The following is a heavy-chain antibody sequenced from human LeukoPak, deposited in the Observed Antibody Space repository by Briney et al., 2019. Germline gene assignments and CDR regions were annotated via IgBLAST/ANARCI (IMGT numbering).Heavy chain of an antibody. CDR1: GGSISSYY. CDR3: ARGSIFGVVIFNNWYFDL. V-gene: IGHV4-4*07. Sequence: SETLSLTCTVSGGSISSYYWSWIRQPAGKGLEWIGRIYTSGSTNYNPSLKSRVTMSVDTSKNQFSLKLSSVTAADTAVYYCARGSIFGVVIFNNWYFDLWGRGTLVTVSS. CDR2: IYTSGST. J-gene: IGHJ2*01. D-gene: IGHD3-3*01.